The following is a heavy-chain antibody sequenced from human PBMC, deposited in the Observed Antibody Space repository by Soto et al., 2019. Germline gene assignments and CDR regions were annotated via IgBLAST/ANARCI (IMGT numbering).Heavy chain of an antibody. J-gene: IGHJ5*02. CDR2: IDPSDSYT. CDR1: GYSFTSYW. Sequence: GESLKISCKGSGYSFTSYWIIWVRQMPGKGLEWMGRIDPSDSYTNYSPSFQGHVTISADKSISTAYLQWSSLKASDTAIYYCARHQSVWFDPWGQGTLVTVSS. V-gene: IGHV5-10-1*01. CDR3: ARHQSVWFDP.